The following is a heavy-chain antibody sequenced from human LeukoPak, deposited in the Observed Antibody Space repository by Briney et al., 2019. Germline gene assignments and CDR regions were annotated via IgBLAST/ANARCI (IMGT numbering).Heavy chain of an antibody. Sequence: GGSLRLSCAASGFTSSSYAMSWVRQAPGKGLEWVSAISGSGGSTYYADSVKGRFTISRDNSKNTLYLQMNSLRAEDTAVYYCAKDRKYCSSTSCYPSDWFDPWGQGTLVTVSS. D-gene: IGHD2-2*01. CDR3: AKDRKYCSSTSCYPSDWFDP. CDR1: GFTSSSYA. J-gene: IGHJ5*02. V-gene: IGHV3-23*01. CDR2: ISGSGGST.